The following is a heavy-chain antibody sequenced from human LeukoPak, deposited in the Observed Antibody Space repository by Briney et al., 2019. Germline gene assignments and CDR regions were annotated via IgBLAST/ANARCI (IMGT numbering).Heavy chain of an antibody. Sequence: PSETLSLTCTVSGGSISSYYWSWIRQPPGKGLEWIGYIYYSGSTNYNPSLKSRVTISVDTSKNQFSLKLSSVTAADTAVYYCARHPFSDYLYFDYWGQGTLVTVSS. J-gene: IGHJ4*02. CDR2: IYYSGST. CDR3: ARHPFSDYLYFDY. D-gene: IGHD4-17*01. CDR1: GGSISSYY. V-gene: IGHV4-59*01.